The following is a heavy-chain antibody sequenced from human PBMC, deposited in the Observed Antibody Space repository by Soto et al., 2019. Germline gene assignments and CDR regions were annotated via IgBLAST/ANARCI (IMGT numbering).Heavy chain of an antibody. CDR3: ARDRYSPSRIDY. CDR1: GFTFSTYA. CDR2: ISSSSSYI. Sequence: PGGSLRFSCAASGFTFSTYAMSWVRQAPGKGLEWVSSISSSSSYIYYADSVKGRFTISRDNAKNSLYLQMNSLRAEDTAVYYCARDRYSPSRIDYWGQGTMVTVSS. V-gene: IGHV3-21*01. D-gene: IGHD3-16*02. J-gene: IGHJ4*02.